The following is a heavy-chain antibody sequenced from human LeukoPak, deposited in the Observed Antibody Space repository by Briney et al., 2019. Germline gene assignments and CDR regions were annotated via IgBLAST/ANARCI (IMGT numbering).Heavy chain of an antibody. CDR2: IYYSGST. D-gene: IGHD2-15*01. CDR1: GGSISSYY. Sequence: PSETLSLTCTVSGGSISSYYRSWIRQPPGKGLEWIGYIYYSGSTNYNPSLKSRVTISVDTSKNQFSLKLSSVTAADTAVYYCARANKGGLIDYWGQGTLVTVSS. V-gene: IGHV4-59*01. J-gene: IGHJ4*02. CDR3: ARANKGGLIDY.